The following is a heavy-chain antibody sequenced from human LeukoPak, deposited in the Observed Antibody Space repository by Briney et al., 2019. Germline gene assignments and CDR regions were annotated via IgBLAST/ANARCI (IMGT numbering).Heavy chain of an antibody. CDR2: IKSKTDGGTT. CDR3: TTVSIAVAGYFDY. V-gene: IGHV3-15*01. CDR1: GFTFSSYG. Sequence: GGSLRLSCAASGFTFSSYGMHWVRQAPGKGLEWVGRIKSKTDGGTTDYAAPVKGRFTISRDDSKNTLYLQMNSLKTEDTAVYYCTTVSIAVAGYFDYWGQGTLVTVSS. J-gene: IGHJ4*02. D-gene: IGHD6-19*01.